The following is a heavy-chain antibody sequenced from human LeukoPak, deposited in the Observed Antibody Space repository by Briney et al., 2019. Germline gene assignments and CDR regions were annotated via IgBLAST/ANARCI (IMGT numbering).Heavy chain of an antibody. J-gene: IGHJ4*02. CDR1: GLTFSDHW. CDR2: IYNDGSAT. Sequence: QTGGSLRLSCVVSGLTFSDHWIHWVRQPPGKGLVWVSRIYNDGSATTYADSVKGRSTISRDNAKNTLYLQMNSLRAEDTAVYYCTRESGSSRFFDFWGQGTPVTVSS. D-gene: IGHD6-6*01. CDR3: TRESGSSRFFDF. V-gene: IGHV3-74*01.